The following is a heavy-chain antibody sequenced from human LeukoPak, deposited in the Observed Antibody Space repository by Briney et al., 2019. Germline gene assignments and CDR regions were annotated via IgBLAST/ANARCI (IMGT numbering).Heavy chain of an antibody. V-gene: IGHV5-51*01. J-gene: IGHJ4*02. CDR3: ARSISIAMAVDY. CDR1: GYTFTNYW. Sequence: GESLKISCKGSGYTFTNYWIAWVRPMPGKGLEWMGIIYPGDSDTRYSPSFQGQVTISADKSISTAYLQWSSVKASDTAMYYCARSISIAMAVDYWGQGTLVTVSS. D-gene: IGHD5-24*01. CDR2: IYPGDSDT.